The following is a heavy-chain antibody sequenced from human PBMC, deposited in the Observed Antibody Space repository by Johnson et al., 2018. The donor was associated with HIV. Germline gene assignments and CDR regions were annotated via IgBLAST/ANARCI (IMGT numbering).Heavy chain of an antibody. J-gene: IGHJ3*02. Sequence: QVQLLESGGGVVQPGRSQRLSCAASGFSFSNYGMHWVRQAPGKGLEWVAVISYDGSNKYYADSVKGRFTISRDNSKNTLYLQMNSLRAEDTAVYYCARDQGGNHNAFDIWGQGTMVTVSS. V-gene: IGHV3-30*03. CDR3: ARDQGGNHNAFDI. CDR2: ISYDGSNK. CDR1: GFSFSNYG. D-gene: IGHD1-14*01.